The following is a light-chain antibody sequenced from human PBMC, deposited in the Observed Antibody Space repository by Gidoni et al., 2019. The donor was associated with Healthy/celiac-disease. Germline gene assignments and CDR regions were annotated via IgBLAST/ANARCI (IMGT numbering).Light chain of an antibody. CDR1: QDISNY. V-gene: IGKV1-33*01. CDR2: DAS. Sequence: DIQMTQSPSSLSASVGDRVTITCQARQDISNYLNWYQQKPGKAPKLLSYDASNLETGVPSRFSGSGSGTDFTFTISSLQPEDIATYYCQQYDNLPHTFGQXTKLEIK. J-gene: IGKJ2*01. CDR3: QQYDNLPHT.